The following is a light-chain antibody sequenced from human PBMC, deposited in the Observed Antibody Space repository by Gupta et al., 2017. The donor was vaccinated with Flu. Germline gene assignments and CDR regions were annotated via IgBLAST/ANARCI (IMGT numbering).Light chain of an antibody. V-gene: IGKV3-15*01. Sequence: EIVMTQSPATLTLSPGERATLSCRASQSVSSNLAWYQQKPGQAPRLLIYGASTRDTGVPTSFSGSGSGTEFTLTISSLQSEDFAVYYCQQYNNLEKTFGQGTKVEIK. CDR3: QQYNNLEKT. CDR2: GAS. CDR1: QSVSSN. J-gene: IGKJ1*01.